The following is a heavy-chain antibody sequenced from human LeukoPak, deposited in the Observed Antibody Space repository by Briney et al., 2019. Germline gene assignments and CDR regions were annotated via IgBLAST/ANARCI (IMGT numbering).Heavy chain of an antibody. V-gene: IGHV3-7*01. CDR1: GFTFSSYW. J-gene: IGHJ4*02. CDR3: ARASKGAPWFGEFYFDY. Sequence: GGSLRLSCAASGFTFSSYWMSWVRQAPGKGLEWVANINQDGSEKYYVDSVKGRFTISRDNAKNSLYLQMNSLRAEDTAVYYCARASKGAPWFGEFYFDYWGQGTLVTVSS. D-gene: IGHD3-10*01. CDR2: INQDGSEK.